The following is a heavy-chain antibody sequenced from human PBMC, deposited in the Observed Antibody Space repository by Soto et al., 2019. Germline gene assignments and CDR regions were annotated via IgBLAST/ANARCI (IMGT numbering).Heavy chain of an antibody. CDR1: GYTFTTYY. CDR2: INPSGGST. Sequence: GASVKVSCKASGYTFTTYYMYWVRQAPGQGPEWMGIINPSGGSTSYAQKFQGRVTMTRDTSMSTVYMELSSLTSEDTAVYYCARDVGIASRPYLDYWGQGTLVTVSS. V-gene: IGHV1-46*01. J-gene: IGHJ4*02. D-gene: IGHD6-6*01. CDR3: ARDVGIASRPYLDY.